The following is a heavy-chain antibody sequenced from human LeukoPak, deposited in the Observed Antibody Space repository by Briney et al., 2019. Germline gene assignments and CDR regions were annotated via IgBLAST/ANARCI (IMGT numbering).Heavy chain of an antibody. CDR2: IIGSSGDT. V-gene: IGHV3-23*01. D-gene: IGHD5-12*01. CDR3: AKGAYDYIEMGYFDD. CDR1: GFRFCNFA. J-gene: IGHJ4*02. Sequence: PGGSLRLSCAASGFRFCNFAMSWVRQAPGKGLEWVSLIIGSSGDTLYADSVKGRFTISRDISKNRLYLQMNSLRAEDTALYYCAKGAYDYIEMGYFDDWGQGTLVTVSS.